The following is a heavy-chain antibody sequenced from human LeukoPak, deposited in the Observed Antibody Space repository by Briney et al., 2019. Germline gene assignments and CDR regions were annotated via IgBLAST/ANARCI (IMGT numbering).Heavy chain of an antibody. Sequence: PGGSLRLSCAASGFTFSNAWMSYVRLAPGKGLEWVGRIKSKNYGGTSDYAAPVQGRLTISRDDSRNMVYLQMNSLRTEDTAVYYCVTDGVAISHTFDYWGQGILVTVSS. J-gene: IGHJ4*02. CDR2: IKSKNYGGTS. CDR1: GFTFSNAW. D-gene: IGHD2-8*01. V-gene: IGHV3-15*01. CDR3: VTDGVAISHTFDY.